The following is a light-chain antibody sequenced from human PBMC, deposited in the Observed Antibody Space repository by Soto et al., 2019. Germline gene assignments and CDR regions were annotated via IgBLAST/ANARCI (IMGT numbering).Light chain of an antibody. CDR3: CSYAGSSTVV. Sequence: QSALTQPASVSGSPGQSITISCTGTSSDVGSYNLVSWYQQPPGKAPNLMIYEGSKRPSGVSNRFSGSKSGNTASLTISGLQAEDEADYYCCSYAGSSTVVFGGGTKVTVL. CDR2: EGS. J-gene: IGLJ3*02. V-gene: IGLV2-23*01. CDR1: SSDVGSYNL.